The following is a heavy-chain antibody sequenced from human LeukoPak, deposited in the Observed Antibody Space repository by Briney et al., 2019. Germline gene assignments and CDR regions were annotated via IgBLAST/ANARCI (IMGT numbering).Heavy chain of an antibody. D-gene: IGHD2-21*02. V-gene: IGHV3-53*01. J-gene: IGHJ4*02. CDR1: GFTVSSNY. CDR2: IYSGGST. CDR3: ARGGIVVVTAPGRAPLDY. Sequence: GGSLRLSCAASGFTVSSNYMSWVRQAPGKGLEWVSVIYSGGSTYYADSVKGRFTISRDNSKNTLYLQMNSLRAEDTAVYYCARGGIVVVTAPGRAPLDYWGQGTLVTVSS.